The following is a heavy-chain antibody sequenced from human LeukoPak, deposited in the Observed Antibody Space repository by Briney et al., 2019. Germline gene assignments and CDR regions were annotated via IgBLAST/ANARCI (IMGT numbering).Heavy chain of an antibody. CDR3: ATKQWLAPPPDS. D-gene: IGHD6-19*01. CDR1: GFTFSKYW. CDR2: INTDGTVT. J-gene: IGHJ4*02. V-gene: IGHV3-74*01. Sequence: GGSLRLSCAASGFTFSKYWMLWVRQAPGKGLESVSRINTDGTVTTYADSVKGRFTVSRDNADNPMFLQMNRVRDEDTAVYYCATKQWLAPPPDSWGQGTPVTVSS.